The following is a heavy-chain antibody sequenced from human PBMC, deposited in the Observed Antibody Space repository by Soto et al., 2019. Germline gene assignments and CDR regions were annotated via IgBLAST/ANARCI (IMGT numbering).Heavy chain of an antibody. D-gene: IGHD2-21*01. CDR1: GYTLTELS. Sequence: ASVKVSCKVSGYTLTELSMHWVRQAPGEGLEWMGGFDPEDGETIYAQKFQGRVTMTEDTSTDTAYMELSSLRSEDTAVYYCATPYCGVSSYYGIDVWAQGNTVTVSS. J-gene: IGHJ6*02. CDR2: FDPEDGET. V-gene: IGHV1-24*01. CDR3: ATPYCGVSSYYGIDV.